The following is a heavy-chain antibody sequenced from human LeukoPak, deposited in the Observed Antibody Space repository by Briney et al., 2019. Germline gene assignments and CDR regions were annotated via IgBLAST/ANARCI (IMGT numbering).Heavy chain of an antibody. CDR1: GFTLSTNA. V-gene: IGHV3-33*08. Sequence: GGSLRLSCLTSGFTLSTNAMSWVRQAPGKGLEWVAVIWYDGSNKYYADSVKGRFTISRDNSNNTLYLQMNSLRAEDTAVYYCAKLTTSWGQGTLVTVSS. J-gene: IGHJ4*02. CDR2: IWYDGSNK. CDR3: AKLTTS. D-gene: IGHD4-11*01.